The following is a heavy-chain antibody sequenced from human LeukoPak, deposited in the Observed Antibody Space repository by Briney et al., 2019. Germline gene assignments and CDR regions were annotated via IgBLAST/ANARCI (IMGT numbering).Heavy chain of an antibody. CDR1: GFAFSSYS. J-gene: IGHJ5*02. CDR2: ISTTSSYI. V-gene: IGHV3-21*01. D-gene: IGHD3-10*01. Sequence: GGSLRLSCAASGFAFSSYSMNWVRQAPGKGLEWISAISTTSSYIYYADSVKGRFTISRDNAKNSLYLQMNSLRPEDTALYHCVKDDNHYGSIENDHWGQGNLVTVSS. CDR3: VKDDNHYGSIENDH.